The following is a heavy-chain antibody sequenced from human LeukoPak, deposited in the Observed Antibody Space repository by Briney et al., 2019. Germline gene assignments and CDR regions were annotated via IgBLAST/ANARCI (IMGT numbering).Heavy chain of an antibody. D-gene: IGHD3-3*01. CDR1: GGSISSDDYY. V-gene: IGHV4-31*03. CDR2: IYYSGST. CDR3: ARGNYDFWSGTTNYYFDY. Sequence: SETLSLTCSVSGGSISSDDYYRSWIRQHPGKGLEWIGYIYYSGSTYYKTSLKSRVTISVDTSKNQFSLKLSSVTAADTAVYYCARGNYDFWSGTTNYYFDYWGQGTLVTVSS. J-gene: IGHJ4*02.